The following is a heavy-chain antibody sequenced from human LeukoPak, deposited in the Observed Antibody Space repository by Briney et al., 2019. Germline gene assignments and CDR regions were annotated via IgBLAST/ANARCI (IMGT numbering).Heavy chain of an antibody. D-gene: IGHD2-15*01. CDR2: IYSGGST. V-gene: IGHV3-53*01. CDR3: AKDRGRTWVQVAN. CDR1: RFTVSSNY. Sequence: GGSLRLSCAVPRFTVSSNYMSWVRQAPGKGLEWVSVIYSGGSTYYADSVKGRFTISRDNSKNTLYLQMNSLRVEDTAVYYCAKDRGRTWVQVANWGQGTLVTVS. J-gene: IGHJ4*02.